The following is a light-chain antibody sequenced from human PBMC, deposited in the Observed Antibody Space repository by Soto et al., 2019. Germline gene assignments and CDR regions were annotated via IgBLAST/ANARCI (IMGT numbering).Light chain of an antibody. CDR1: QSITSF. Sequence: DIQMTQSPSSLSASVGDRVTITCRASQSITSFLSWYQHKPGKAPKLLIYGASSLHRGVPSRFSGSGSGTDFTLTISSLQPDDFATYYCLQTYRTPFTFGPGTTVDLK. V-gene: IGKV1-39*01. CDR3: LQTYRTPFT. J-gene: IGKJ3*01. CDR2: GAS.